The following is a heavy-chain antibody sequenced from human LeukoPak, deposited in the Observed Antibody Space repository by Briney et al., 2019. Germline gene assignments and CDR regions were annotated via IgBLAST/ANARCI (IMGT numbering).Heavy chain of an antibody. CDR3: ARGVKWELPLGY. D-gene: IGHD1-26*01. Sequence: SETLSLTCTVSGGSISTYYWIWIRQPPGKGLEWIGYIHYSGSTDYNPSLKSRVTISVDKSKNQFSLKLSSVTAADTAVYYCARGVKWELPLGYWGQGTLVTVSS. CDR1: GGSISTYY. V-gene: IGHV4-59*12. CDR2: IHYSGST. J-gene: IGHJ4*02.